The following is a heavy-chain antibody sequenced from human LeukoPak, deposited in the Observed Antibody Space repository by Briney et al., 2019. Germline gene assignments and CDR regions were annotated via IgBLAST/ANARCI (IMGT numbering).Heavy chain of an antibody. CDR1: GFTFSSYS. V-gene: IGHV3-48*01. CDR2: ISYSSSTI. Sequence: GGSLRLSCAASGFTFSSYSMNWARQAPGKGLEWVSYISYSSSTIYYADSVKGRFTISRDNAKNSLYLQMNSLKTEDTAVYYCRGGYGGDDNWGQGSLVTVSS. J-gene: IGHJ4*02. CDR3: RGGYGGDDN. D-gene: IGHD3-22*01.